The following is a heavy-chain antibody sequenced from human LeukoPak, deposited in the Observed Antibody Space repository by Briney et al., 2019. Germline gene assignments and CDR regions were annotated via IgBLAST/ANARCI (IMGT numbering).Heavy chain of an antibody. CDR2: ISYDGSNK. J-gene: IGHJ3*02. D-gene: IGHD1-26*01. CDR3: AKGRSGSYYLEDAFDI. CDR1: GFSFRNYA. Sequence: GGSLRLSCTNSGFSFRNYAMHWVRQAPGKGLEWVAVISYDGSNKYYGDSVKGRFTISRDNSKNTLYLQMNSLRTEDTAVYFCAKGRSGSYYLEDAFDIWGQGTVVTVSS. V-gene: IGHV3-30*18.